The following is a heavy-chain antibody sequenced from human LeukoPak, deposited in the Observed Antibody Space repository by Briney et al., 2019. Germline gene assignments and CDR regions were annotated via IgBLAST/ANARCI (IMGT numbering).Heavy chain of an antibody. J-gene: IGHJ4*02. CDR1: GYTFTTYD. V-gene: IGHV1-18*01. CDR2: ISGYNGNT. D-gene: IGHD3-16*01. CDR3: ARGGGYVHLGD. Sequence: ASVKVSCKTSGYTFTTYDVTWVRQAPGQGLEWLGWISGYNGNTNYAQKLQGRVTMTTDTSTSTAYMELRSLRSDDTAVYYCARGGGYVHLGDWGQGTLVTVSS.